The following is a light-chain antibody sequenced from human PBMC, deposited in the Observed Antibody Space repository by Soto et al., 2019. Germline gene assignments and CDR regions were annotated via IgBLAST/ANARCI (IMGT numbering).Light chain of an antibody. CDR2: GAS. CDR3: QQYNNWPPFT. CDR1: QSVSSN. J-gene: IGKJ3*01. V-gene: IGKV3-15*01. Sequence: EIVMTQSPATLSVSPGERATLSCRASQSVSSNLAWYQQKPGQAPRLLIYGASTRATGIPARFSGSGSGTEFTLTISILQSEDFAVDYCQQYNNWPPFTFGPGTNVDIK.